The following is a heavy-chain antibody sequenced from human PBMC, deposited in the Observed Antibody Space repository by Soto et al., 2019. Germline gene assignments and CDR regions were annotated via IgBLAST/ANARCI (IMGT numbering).Heavy chain of an antibody. CDR2: SWHDGRQL. J-gene: IGHJ3*01. CDR1: GFTLDTYG. Sequence: QEQLVESGGGMVQPGGSLRLSCAVSGFTLDTYGMHWVRQAAGQGLEWVAVSWHDGRQLDYADSVRGRFTVFRDDSKNTLFLEMNGLRGDDTAVYYCARDWGACTPGECYSHGFDLWGQGTLVTVSS. D-gene: IGHD2-21*01. CDR3: ARDWGACTPGECYSHGFDL. V-gene: IGHV3-33*01.